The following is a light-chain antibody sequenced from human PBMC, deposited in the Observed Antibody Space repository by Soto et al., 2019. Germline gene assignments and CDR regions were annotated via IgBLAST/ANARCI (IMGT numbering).Light chain of an antibody. Sequence: QSVLTQPASVSGSPGQPITISCTGTSSDVGSHNLVSWYQQYPGKVPKLIIFEASKRPSGVSNRFSGSKSGSTASLTISGLQAEDEADYYCCSNAVGSTYVFGSGTKLTVL. CDR2: EAS. V-gene: IGLV2-23*01. J-gene: IGLJ1*01. CDR1: SSDVGSHNL. CDR3: CSNAVGSTYV.